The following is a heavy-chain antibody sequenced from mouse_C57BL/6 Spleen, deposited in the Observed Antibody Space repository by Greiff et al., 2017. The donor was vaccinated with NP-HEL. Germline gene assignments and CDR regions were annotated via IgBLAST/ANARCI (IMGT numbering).Heavy chain of an antibody. CDR1: GYSFTGYF. V-gene: IGHV1-20*01. CDR2: INPYNGDT. D-gene: IGHD1-1*01. J-gene: IGHJ1*03. CDR3: ARSGTTVADWYFDV. Sequence: EVQLQQSGPELVKPGDSVKISCKASGYSFTGYFMNWVMQSHGKSLEWIGRINPYNGDTFYNQKFKGKATLTVDKSSSTAHMELRSLTSEDSAVYYCARSGTTVADWYFDVWGTGTTVTVSS.